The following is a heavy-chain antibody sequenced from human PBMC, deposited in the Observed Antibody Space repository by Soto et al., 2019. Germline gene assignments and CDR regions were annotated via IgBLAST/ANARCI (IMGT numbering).Heavy chain of an antibody. V-gene: IGHV3-15*01. CDR2: IKSKSAGGTT. Sequence: GGSLRLSCAASGFTFSSYSMNWVRQAPGKGLEWVGRIKSKSAGGTTEYDAPVKDRFTISRDDSKNTLYLQMNSLKIEDTAVYYCARGHRSSGKIFDSWGQGTLVTVSS. CDR3: ARGHRSSGKIFDS. D-gene: IGHD3-22*01. J-gene: IGHJ4*02. CDR1: GFTFSSYS.